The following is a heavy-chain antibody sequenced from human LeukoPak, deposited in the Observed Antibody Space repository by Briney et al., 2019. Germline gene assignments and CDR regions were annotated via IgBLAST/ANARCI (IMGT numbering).Heavy chain of an antibody. V-gene: IGHV3-53*01. D-gene: IGHD5-18*01. CDR3: ARDTGVDTAVYYYYYGMDV. CDR1: GFTVSSNY. CDR2: IYSGGST. Sequence: GVSLRLSCAASGFTVSSNYMSWVRQAPGKGLEWVSVIYSGGSTYYSDSVKGRFTISRDNSKNTLYLQMNSLRAEDTAVYYCARDTGVDTAVYYYYYGMDVWGQGTTVTVSS. J-gene: IGHJ6*02.